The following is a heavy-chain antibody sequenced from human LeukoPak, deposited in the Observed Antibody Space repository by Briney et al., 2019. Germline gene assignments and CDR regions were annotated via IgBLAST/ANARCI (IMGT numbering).Heavy chain of an antibody. Sequence: SETLSLTCTVSGGSISSGSYYWSWIRQPAGKGLEWIGRIYSSGSTNYNPSLKSRVTISLDTSKNQFSLKLSSVTAADTAVYYCARVPGGALNWFDPWGQGTLVTVSS. D-gene: IGHD1-1*01. CDR2: IYSSGST. V-gene: IGHV4-61*02. J-gene: IGHJ5*02. CDR3: ARVPGGALNWFDP. CDR1: GGSISSGSYY.